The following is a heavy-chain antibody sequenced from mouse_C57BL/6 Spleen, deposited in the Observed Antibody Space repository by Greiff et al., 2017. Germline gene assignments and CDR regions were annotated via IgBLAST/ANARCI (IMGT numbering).Heavy chain of an antibody. CDR1: GYTFTSYW. CDR3: ARLLRPYAMDY. J-gene: IGHJ4*01. V-gene: IGHV1-50*01. Sequence: VQLQQPGAELVKPGASVKLSCKASGYTFTSYWMQWVKQRPGQGLEWIGEIDPSDSYTNYNQKFKGKATLTVDTSSRPAYMQLSSLTSEDSAVYYCARLLRPYAMDYWGQGTSVTVSS. D-gene: IGHD1-2*01. CDR2: IDPSDSYT.